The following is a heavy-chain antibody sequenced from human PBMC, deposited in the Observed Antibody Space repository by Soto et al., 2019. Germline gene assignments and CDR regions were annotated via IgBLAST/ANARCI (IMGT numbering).Heavy chain of an antibody. Sequence: SETLSLTCTVSGGSISSGGYYWSWIRQHPGKGLEWIGYIYYSGSTYYNPSLKSRVTISVDTSKNQFSLKLSSVTAADTAVYYCARDTAMVDDAFDIWGQGTMVTVSS. CDR2: IYYSGST. V-gene: IGHV4-31*03. J-gene: IGHJ3*02. D-gene: IGHD5-18*01. CDR3: ARDTAMVDDAFDI. CDR1: GGSISSGGYY.